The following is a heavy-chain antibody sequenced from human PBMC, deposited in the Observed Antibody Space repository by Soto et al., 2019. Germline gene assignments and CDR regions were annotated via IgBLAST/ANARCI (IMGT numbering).Heavy chain of an antibody. J-gene: IGHJ6*02. CDR3: ARDRGYDAHDYYYIAMDV. D-gene: IGHD3-10*01. V-gene: IGHV3-21*01. Sequence: EVQLVESGGGLVKPGGSLRLSCISSGFTFRTYTMNWVRQAPGKGLEWVSGIRGFSPYTFYAESVKGRFTISRDNAKNSLYLLMNSLRAEDTAVYYCARDRGYDAHDYYYIAMDVWGQGTTVTFSS. CDR2: IRGFSPYT. CDR1: GFTFRTYT.